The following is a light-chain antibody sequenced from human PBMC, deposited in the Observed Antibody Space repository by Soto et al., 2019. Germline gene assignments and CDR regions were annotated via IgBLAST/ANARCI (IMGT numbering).Light chain of an antibody. Sequence: IQLTQSPSALSVSVGDRVTITCRASQSIGDSLAWYQQKPGKAPYLLISDVSSLERGVPSRFSGSGSGTEFTLTISSLQPDDFATYYCHQYSSSATFGQGTKVDIK. J-gene: IGKJ1*01. CDR1: QSIGDS. CDR3: HQYSSSAT. CDR2: DVS. V-gene: IGKV1-5*01.